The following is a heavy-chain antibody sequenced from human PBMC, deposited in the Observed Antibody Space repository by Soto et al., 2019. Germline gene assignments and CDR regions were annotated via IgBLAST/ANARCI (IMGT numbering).Heavy chain of an antibody. D-gene: IGHD2-15*01. CDR3: ARGGGAHWWVLDY. V-gene: IGHV4-59*01. CDR1: GDSINNYY. J-gene: IGHJ4*02. Sequence: SETLSLTCTISGDSINNYYWNWIRQPPGKGLEWIGCIYYTGSASYHPSLRGRVTTSVDTSRNQFSLNLNSVTTADTAVYYCARGGGAHWWVLDYWGQGTLVTVSS. CDR2: IYYTGSA.